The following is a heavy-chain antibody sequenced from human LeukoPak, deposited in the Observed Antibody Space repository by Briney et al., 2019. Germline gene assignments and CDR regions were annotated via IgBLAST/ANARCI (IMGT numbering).Heavy chain of an antibody. CDR3: ARARIVVFREMVYFFDS. J-gene: IGHJ4*02. Sequence: ASVKVSCKASAYTFIGYYIHWVRQAPGQGLEWMGWVNPDTGDTNYAQKFRSRLSVTRDTSINTTFLELRSLRADDTPAYFCARARIVVFREMVYFFDSWGQGALVTVSS. CDR1: AYTFIGYY. CDR2: VNPDTGDT. V-gene: IGHV1-2*02. D-gene: IGHD2-21*01.